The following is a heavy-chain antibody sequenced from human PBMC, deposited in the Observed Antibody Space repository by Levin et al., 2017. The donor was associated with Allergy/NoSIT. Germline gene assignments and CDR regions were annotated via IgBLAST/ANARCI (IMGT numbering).Heavy chain of an antibody. V-gene: IGHV1-18*01. J-gene: IGHJ6*02. CDR1: GYTFTSYG. Sequence: ASVKVSCKASGYTFTSYGISWVRQAPGQGLEWMGWISAYNGNTNYAQKLQGRVTMTTDTSTSTAYMELRSLRSDDTAVYYCARVVLRAYSGWYGDDYYGMDVWGQGTTVTVSS. CDR3: ARVVLRAYSGWYGDDYYGMDV. D-gene: IGHD6-19*01. CDR2: ISAYNGNT.